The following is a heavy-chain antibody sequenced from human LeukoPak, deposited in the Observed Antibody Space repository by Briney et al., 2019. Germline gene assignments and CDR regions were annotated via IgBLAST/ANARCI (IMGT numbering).Heavy chain of an antibody. V-gene: IGHV4-39*02. D-gene: IGHD3-3*01. J-gene: IGHJ5*02. CDR1: GGSISTGFYY. Sequence: SETLSLTCTVSGGSISTGFYYWAWIRQPPGKGLEWIGSIYYSGITYYNPSLKSPVTISVDTAKNQFSLNLRSVNAADTAVYFCARDGWGYDFWSGCGNWFDPWGQGTLVTVSS. CDR2: IYYSGIT. CDR3: ARDGWGYDFWSGCGNWFDP.